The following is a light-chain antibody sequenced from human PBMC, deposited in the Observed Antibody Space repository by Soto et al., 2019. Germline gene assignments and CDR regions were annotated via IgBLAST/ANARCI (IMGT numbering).Light chain of an antibody. CDR2: VAS. J-gene: IGKJ1*01. V-gene: IGKV3-20*01. CDR3: QQYGSSPWT. Sequence: EIVLTQSPGTLSLSPGERATLSCRASQSVSSSYLAWYQQKPGQAPRLLIYVASSRATGIPDGFSGSGSGTAFTLTITRLEPEDFAVYYCQQYGSSPWTFGQGTKVEIK. CDR1: QSVSSSY.